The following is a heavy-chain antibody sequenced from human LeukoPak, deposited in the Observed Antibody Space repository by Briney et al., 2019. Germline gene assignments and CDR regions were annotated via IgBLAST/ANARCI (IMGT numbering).Heavy chain of an antibody. CDR2: IYTSGST. D-gene: IGHD6-13*01. V-gene: IGHV4-4*07. J-gene: IGHJ4*02. Sequence: SETLSLTCTVSGGSTSSYYWSWIRQPAGKGLEWIGRIYTSGSTNYNPSLKSRVTMSVDTSKNQFSLKLSSVTAADTAVYYCARGEWGSSWYYFDYWGQGTLVTVSS. CDR1: GGSTSSYY. CDR3: ARGEWGSSWYYFDY.